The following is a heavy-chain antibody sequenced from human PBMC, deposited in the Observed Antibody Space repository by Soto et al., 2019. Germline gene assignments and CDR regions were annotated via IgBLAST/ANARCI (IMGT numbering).Heavy chain of an antibody. Sequence: QVQLVQSGDEVRKPGSSVKVSCKASGYIFVNYGIAWVRQAPGQGLAWMGWISPYSGNTHYAGKVQGRLTMTTDTSTSTAYMELGSPTSDDTAVYYWAMVDSYVTPTPQDVWGQGTTVTVSS. CDR3: AMVDSYVTPTPQDV. V-gene: IGHV1-18*01. J-gene: IGHJ6*02. CDR1: GYIFVNYG. CDR2: ISPYSGNT. D-gene: IGHD3-16*01.